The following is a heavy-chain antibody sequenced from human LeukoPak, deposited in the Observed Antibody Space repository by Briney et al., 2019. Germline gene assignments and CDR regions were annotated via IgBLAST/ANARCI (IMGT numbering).Heavy chain of an antibody. CDR1: GFTFSSYG. CDR3: ARGRAQVYTIAVPDY. V-gene: IGHV3-30*02. D-gene: IGHD6-19*01. CDR2: IRYDGSNK. J-gene: IGHJ4*02. Sequence: GGSLRLSCAASGFTFSSYGMHWVRQAPGKGLEWVAFIRYDGSNKYYADSVKGRFTISRDNSKNSLYLQMNSLRVEDTAVYYCARGRAQVYTIAVPDYWGQGTLVTVSS.